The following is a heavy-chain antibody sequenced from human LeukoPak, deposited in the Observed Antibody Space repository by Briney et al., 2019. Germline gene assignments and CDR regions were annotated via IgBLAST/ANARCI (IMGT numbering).Heavy chain of an antibody. V-gene: IGHV3-48*01. CDR1: GFTFSSYR. CDR2: NTSSSGSL. J-gene: IGHJ4*02. CDR3: VRDVHYVFDY. Sequence: GRSLRLSCVASGFTFSSYRMNWVRKDPGKGLEWISYNTSSSGSLSYADSVKGRFIISRDNAKNSLYLQMNSLRAEDTAIYYCVRDVHYVFDYWGPGTLVTVSS. D-gene: IGHD4-17*01.